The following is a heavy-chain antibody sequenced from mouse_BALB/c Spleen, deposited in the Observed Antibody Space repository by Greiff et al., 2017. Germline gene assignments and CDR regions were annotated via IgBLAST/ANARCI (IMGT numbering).Heavy chain of an antibody. CDR1: GDSITSGY. D-gene: IGHD3-3*01. CDR2: ISNSGST. Sequence: EVKLMGSGPRLVKPSQTLSLTCSVTGDSITSGYWNWIRKFPGNKLEYMGYISNSGSTYYNPSLKSRISITRDTSKNQYYLQLNSVTTEDTATYYCARYEEGTAGDFDVWGAGTTVTVSS. J-gene: IGHJ1*01. CDR3: ARYEEGTAGDFDV. V-gene: IGHV3-8*02.